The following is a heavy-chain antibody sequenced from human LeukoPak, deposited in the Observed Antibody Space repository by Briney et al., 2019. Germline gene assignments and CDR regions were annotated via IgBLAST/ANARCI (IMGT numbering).Heavy chain of an antibody. V-gene: IGHV3-30*04. CDR1: GFTFSTYA. D-gene: IGHD2-2*01. J-gene: IGHJ4*02. CDR2: ISYDGSNK. CDR3: AKGDCSSTSCYISDY. Sequence: GGSLRLSCAASGFTFSTYAMHWVRQAPGKGLEWVAVISYDGSNKYYADSVKGRFTISRDNSKNTLYLQMNSLRAEDTAVYYCAKGDCSSTSCYISDYWGQGTLVTVSS.